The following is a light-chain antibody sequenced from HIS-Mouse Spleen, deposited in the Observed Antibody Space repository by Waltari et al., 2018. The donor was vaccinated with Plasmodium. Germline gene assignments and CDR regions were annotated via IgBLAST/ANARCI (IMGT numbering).Light chain of an antibody. J-gene: IGLJ3*02. V-gene: IGLV3-10*01. Sequence: SYELTQPPSVSVSPGQTARITCSGDALPKKYAYWYQQKSGQAPLLVIYEDSKRPSGIPERVSGSSSVTMATLTISGAQVEDEADYYCYSTDSSGNHRVFGGGTKLTVL. CDR2: EDS. CDR3: YSTDSSGNHRV. CDR1: ALPKKY.